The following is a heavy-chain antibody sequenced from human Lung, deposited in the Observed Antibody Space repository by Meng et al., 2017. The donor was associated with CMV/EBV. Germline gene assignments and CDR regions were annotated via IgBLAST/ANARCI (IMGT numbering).Heavy chain of an antibody. CDR3: ARERQRWARGRFYGLDV. CDR2: ITYSGTD. Sequence: LRLXFTVSGVPINTEENFWTWIRQSPGKGLEWIGLITYSGTDYYNSALKIRVTISSDTSTNQLSLNLKSMTAADAAVYYCARERQRWARGRFYGLDVWGQGTXVTVSS. J-gene: IGHJ6*02. V-gene: IGHV4-30-4*08. CDR1: GVPINTEENF. D-gene: IGHD2-15*01.